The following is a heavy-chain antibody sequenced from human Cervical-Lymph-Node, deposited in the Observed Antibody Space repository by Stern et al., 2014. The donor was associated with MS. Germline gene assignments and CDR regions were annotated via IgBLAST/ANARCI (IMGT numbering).Heavy chain of an antibody. V-gene: IGHV3-66*01. CDR3: TREMAALRLDP. CDR2: FYSGIST. D-gene: IGHD5-24*01. J-gene: IGHJ5*02. Sequence: EVQLVQSGGTLVQPGGSLRLSCAASGSTVNSNYMTWVRQAPGKGLEWVSIFYSGISTYYAESVKGRFSFSIDNSKNTLFLHMNNLRVEDTAMYYCTREMAALRLDPWGQGTLVIVSA. CDR1: GSTVNSNY.